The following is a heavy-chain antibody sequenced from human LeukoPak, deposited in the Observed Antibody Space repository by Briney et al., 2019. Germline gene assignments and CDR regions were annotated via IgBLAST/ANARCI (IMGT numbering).Heavy chain of an antibody. V-gene: IGHV3-7*05. Sequence: PGGSLRLSCAASGFTFSSYCMRWVRQAPGKGLEWVANIKQDGSEKYYVDSVKGRFTISRDNAKKSLYLQMNSLRAEDTAVYYCARLLWFGRFFQLWGQGTLVTVSS. CDR3: ARLLWFGRFFQL. CDR1: GFTFSSYC. CDR2: IKQDGSEK. D-gene: IGHD3-10*01. J-gene: IGHJ1*01.